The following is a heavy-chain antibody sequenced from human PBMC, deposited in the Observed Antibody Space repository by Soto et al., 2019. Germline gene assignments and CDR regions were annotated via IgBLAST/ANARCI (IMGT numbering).Heavy chain of an antibody. J-gene: IGHJ4*02. D-gene: IGHD5-18*01. V-gene: IGHV3-23*01. Sequence: GESLKISCAASGFTFSSYAMSWVRQAPGKGLEWVSAISGSGGSTYYADSVKGRFTISRDNSKNTLYLQMNSLRAEDTAVYYCAKDVSAVDTAMVIDYWGQGTLVTVSS. CDR1: GFTFSSYA. CDR2: ISGSGGST. CDR3: AKDVSAVDTAMVIDY.